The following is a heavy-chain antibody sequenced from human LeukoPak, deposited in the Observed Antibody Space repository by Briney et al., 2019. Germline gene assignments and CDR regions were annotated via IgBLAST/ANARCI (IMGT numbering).Heavy chain of an antibody. V-gene: IGHV1-2*02. CDR2: INPNSGET. CDR3: ARDRDYSNTERGFDY. J-gene: IGHJ4*02. CDR1: GSTFTDYY. Sequence: ASVKVSCKTSGSTFTDYYIHWVRQAPGQGLEWMGWINPNSGETNSAQKFQGRVTMTGDTSISTAYMELRRVTAADAAVYYCARDRDYSNTERGFDYWGQGTLVTVSS. D-gene: IGHD4-11*01.